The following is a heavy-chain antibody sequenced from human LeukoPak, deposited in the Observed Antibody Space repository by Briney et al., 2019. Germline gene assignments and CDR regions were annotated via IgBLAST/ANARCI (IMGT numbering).Heavy chain of an antibody. D-gene: IGHD6-13*01. CDR3: AKDYGPKQLVFFDS. CDR2: ISENGGAT. Sequence: GGSLRLSCAASGFTFSSYALSWVRQAPGKGLEWVSGISENGGATFYADSVKGRFTITRDNSKNTLYVQMNSLRGEDTAVYYCAKDYGPKQLVFFDSWGQGTLVTVSS. CDR1: GFTFSSYA. J-gene: IGHJ4*02. V-gene: IGHV3-23*01.